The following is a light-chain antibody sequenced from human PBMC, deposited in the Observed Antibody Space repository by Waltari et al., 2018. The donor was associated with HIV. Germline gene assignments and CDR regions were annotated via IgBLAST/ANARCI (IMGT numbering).Light chain of an antibody. Sequence: SYVLTQPPSVSVVPGQTARITCGGNNIGSKTVHWYQRMPGQAPVLVVYADRDRPSGIPERFSGSNSGNTATLTISRVEAGDEADYFCQVWDSSRDHVVFGGGTTLTVL. V-gene: IGLV3-21*02. CDR3: QVWDSSRDHVV. J-gene: IGLJ2*01. CDR2: ADR. CDR1: NIGSKT.